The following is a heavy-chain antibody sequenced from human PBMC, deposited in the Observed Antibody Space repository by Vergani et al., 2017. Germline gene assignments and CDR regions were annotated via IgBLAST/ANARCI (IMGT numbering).Heavy chain of an antibody. J-gene: IGHJ4*02. V-gene: IGHV3-7*03. CDR3: AGDSSSWYY. D-gene: IGHD6-13*01. Sequence: EVQLVESGGGLVQPGGSLRLSCAASGFTFSSYWMSWVRQAPGKGREWVANIKQDGSEKYYVDSVKGRFTISRDNAKNSLYLQMNSLRAGDTAVYYCAGDSSSWYYWGQGTLVTVSS. CDR1: GFTFSSYW. CDR2: IKQDGSEK.